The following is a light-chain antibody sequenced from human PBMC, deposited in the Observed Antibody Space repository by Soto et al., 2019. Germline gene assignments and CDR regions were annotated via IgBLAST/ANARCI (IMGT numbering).Light chain of an antibody. CDR2: DVS. V-gene: IGLV2-8*01. J-gene: IGLJ2*01. CDR1: SSDVGGYNY. Sequence: QSALTQPPSASGSPGQSVTISCTGTSSDVGGYNYVSWYQQHTGKAPKIMLYDVSKRPSGVPDRLSGSKSGNTASLTVSGIPVEDAADYYCASYTGSDTVVFGGGTKLTVL. CDR3: ASYTGSDTVV.